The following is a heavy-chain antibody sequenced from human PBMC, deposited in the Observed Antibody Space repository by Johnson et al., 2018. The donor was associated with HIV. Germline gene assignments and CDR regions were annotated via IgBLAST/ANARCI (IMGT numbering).Heavy chain of an antibody. V-gene: IGHV3-30*04. CDR1: GFTFSSYA. CDR2: ISYDGSNK. Sequence: QVQLVESGGGVVQPGRSLRLSCAASGFTFSSYAMHWVRQAPGKGLEWVAVISYDGSNKYYADSVKGRFTISRDNSKNTLYLQMNSLRAEDTAVYYCAREGIAVAKVLAFDIWGQWTMVTVSS. J-gene: IGHJ3*02. CDR3: AREGIAVAKVLAFDI. D-gene: IGHD6-19*01.